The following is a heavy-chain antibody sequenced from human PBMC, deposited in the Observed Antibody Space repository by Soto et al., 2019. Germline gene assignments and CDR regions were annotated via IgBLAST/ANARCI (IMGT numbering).Heavy chain of an antibody. CDR1: GGSISSSSYY. CDR2: IFYGGST. V-gene: IGHV4-39*01. J-gene: IGHJ6*03. D-gene: IGHD2-21*01. Sequence: QVQLQESGPGLVKPSETLSLTCTVSGGSISSSSYYWGWIRQPPGKGLEWIGSIFYGGSTYYNPALQSRVTISVDTSTNQFSLKLRSVTAADTAVYYCARIVRGIVITYYYMDVWGKGTTVTVSS. CDR3: ARIVRGIVITYYYMDV.